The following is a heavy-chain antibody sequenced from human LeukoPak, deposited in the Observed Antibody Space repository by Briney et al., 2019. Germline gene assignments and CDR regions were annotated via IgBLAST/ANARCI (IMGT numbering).Heavy chain of an antibody. V-gene: IGHV3-15*01. D-gene: IGHD3/OR15-3a*01. J-gene: IGHJ4*02. CDR1: GFTFSQAY. Sequence: GGSLRLSCAASGFTFSQAYMSWVRQAPGKGLEWVGRIKRESDGGTTDYAAPVKGRFTVSRDASKKTLYLQMNGLKIEDTGVYYCAKGLDGDYWGQGTLVTVSS. CDR2: IKRESDGGTT. CDR3: AKGLDGDY.